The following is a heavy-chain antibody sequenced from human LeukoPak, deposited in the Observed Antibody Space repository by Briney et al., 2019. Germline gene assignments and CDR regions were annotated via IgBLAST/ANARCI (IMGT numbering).Heavy chain of an antibody. V-gene: IGHV1-8*03. Sequence: ASVKVSCKASGYTFTDYYINWVRQAPGQGLEWMGWMSPDSGDTGYAHKFQGRVTITRDRSMSTAYMELSSLRSEDTAMYYCASEDDSSDGDAFDIWGQGTMVTVSS. D-gene: IGHD3-22*01. CDR1: GYTFTDYY. J-gene: IGHJ3*02. CDR3: ASEDDSSDGDAFDI. CDR2: MSPDSGDT.